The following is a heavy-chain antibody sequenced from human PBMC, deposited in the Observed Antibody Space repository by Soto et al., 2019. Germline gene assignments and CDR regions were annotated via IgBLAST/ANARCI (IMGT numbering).Heavy chain of an antibody. Sequence: EVQLVESGGGLVQPGGSLRLSCVVSGFTFSDHYMDWVRQAPGKGLEWVGRIRNKANSYTTVYAASVKGRFTISRDDSKNSMYLQMNSLKIEDTAVYYCVRGPNFRYLVTTWDYWGQGTLVTVSS. D-gene: IGHD4-17*01. V-gene: IGHV3-72*01. CDR2: IRNKANSYTT. CDR1: GFTFSDHY. CDR3: VRGPNFRYLVTTWDY. J-gene: IGHJ4*02.